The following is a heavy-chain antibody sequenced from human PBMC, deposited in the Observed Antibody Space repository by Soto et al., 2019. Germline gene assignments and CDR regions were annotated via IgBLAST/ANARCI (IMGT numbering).Heavy chain of an antibody. Sequence: SVKVSYKASGYTFTTYDISWVRQATGQGLEWMGWMNPYSGNTGYAQKFQGRVTVTRNTSISTVYMELSGLRPDDTAVYYCARAPRPLGAAGHFDHWGQGTLVTVSS. D-gene: IGHD6-25*01. CDR1: GYTFTTYD. J-gene: IGHJ4*02. CDR3: ARAPRPLGAAGHFDH. V-gene: IGHV1-8*01. CDR2: MNPYSGNT.